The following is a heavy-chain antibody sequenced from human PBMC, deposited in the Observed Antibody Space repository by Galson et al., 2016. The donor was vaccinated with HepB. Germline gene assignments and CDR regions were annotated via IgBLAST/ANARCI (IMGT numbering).Heavy chain of an antibody. CDR1: GFSSSSYG. CDR2: IWYDGSDK. Sequence: SLRLSCAASGFSSSSYGMQWVRQAPAKGLEWVALIWYDGSDKYYADSVKGRFTISRDNSKNTVYLQMNSLRADDTAVYYCAKDSVSSGYFLGAFDYWGQGTLVTVSS. V-gene: IGHV3-33*06. J-gene: IGHJ4*02. D-gene: IGHD3-22*01. CDR3: AKDSVSSGYFLGAFDY.